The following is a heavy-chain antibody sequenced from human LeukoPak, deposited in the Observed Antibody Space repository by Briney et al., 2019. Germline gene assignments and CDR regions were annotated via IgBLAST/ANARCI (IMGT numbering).Heavy chain of an antibody. CDR3: ARDEHLRVGGDGHYYGMDV. V-gene: IGHV3-48*03. D-gene: IGHD2-21*02. J-gene: IGHJ6*02. CDR2: ISSSGGTV. CDR1: GFTFISYE. Sequence: PGGSLRLSCAASGFTFISYEMNWVRQAPGKGLEWVSYISSSGGTVYYADSVKGRFTISRDNAKNSLYLQMNSLRAEDTAVYYCARDEHLRVGGDGHYYGMDVWGQGTTVTVSS.